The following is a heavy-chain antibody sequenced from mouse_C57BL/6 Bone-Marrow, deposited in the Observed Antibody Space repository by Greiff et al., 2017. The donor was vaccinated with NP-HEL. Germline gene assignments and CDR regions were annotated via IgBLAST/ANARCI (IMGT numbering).Heavy chain of an antibody. CDR2: IHPNSGST. CDR1: GYTFTSYW. D-gene: IGHD1-1*01. CDR3: ARYGLGSSYDY. J-gene: IGHJ2*01. Sequence: QVQLQQPGAELVKPGASVKLSCKASGYTFTSYWMHWVKQRPGQGLEWIGMIHPNSGSTNYNEKFKSKATLTVDKSSSTAYMQLSSLTSEDSAVYYCARYGLGSSYDYWGKGTTLTVSS. V-gene: IGHV1-64*01.